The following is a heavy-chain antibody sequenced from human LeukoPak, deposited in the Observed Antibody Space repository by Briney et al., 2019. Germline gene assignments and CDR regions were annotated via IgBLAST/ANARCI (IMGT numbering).Heavy chain of an antibody. D-gene: IGHD4-23*01. CDR3: AKDLRAYGGETYFDY. CDR1: GFTFSTYG. Sequence: GGSLRLSCAASGFTFSTYGMHWVRQAPGKGLEWVAFIRSDGSHKYYADSVKGRFTISRDNSKNTLYLQMNSLRAEDTAVYFCAKDLRAYGGETYFDYWGQGTLVTVSS. V-gene: IGHV3-30*02. J-gene: IGHJ4*02. CDR2: IRSDGSHK.